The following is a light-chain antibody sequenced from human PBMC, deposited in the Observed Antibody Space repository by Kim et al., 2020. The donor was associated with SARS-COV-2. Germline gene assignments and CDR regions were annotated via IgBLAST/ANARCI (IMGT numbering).Light chain of an antibody. J-gene: IGLJ3*02. V-gene: IGLV3-1*01. CDR1: NLGDKY. CDR3: QAWDSSTGV. CDR2: EDS. Sequence: SVSPGQTASITCSGDNLGDKYVCWYQQKPGQSPVRVIYEDSRRPSGIPERFLGSNSGNTATLTISGTQAMDEADYYCQAWDSSTGVFGGGTQLTVL.